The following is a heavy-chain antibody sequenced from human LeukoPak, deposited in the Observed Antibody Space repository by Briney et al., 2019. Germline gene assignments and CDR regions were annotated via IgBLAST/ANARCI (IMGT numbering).Heavy chain of an antibody. CDR3: TTGVRYDYVWGSYRYSRYFDY. CDR1: GFTFSDYY. J-gene: IGHJ4*02. Sequence: PGGSLRLSCAASGFTFSDYYMSWIRQAPGKGLEWVSYISSSGSTIYYSDSVKGRFTISRDNAKNSLYLQMNSLRAEDTAVYYCTTGVRYDYVWGSYRYSRYFDYWGQGTLVTVSS. CDR2: ISSSGSTI. V-gene: IGHV3-11*01. D-gene: IGHD3-16*02.